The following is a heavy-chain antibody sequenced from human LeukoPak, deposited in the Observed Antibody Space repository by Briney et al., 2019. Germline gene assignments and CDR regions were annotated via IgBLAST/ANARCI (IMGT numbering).Heavy chain of an antibody. CDR2: INHSGST. CDR3: ARGRRIAAAYTGRWFDP. CDR1: GGSFSGYY. V-gene: IGHV4-34*01. J-gene: IGHJ5*02. D-gene: IGHD6-13*01. Sequence: SETLSLTCAVYGGSFSGYYWSWIRQPPGKGLEWIGEINHSGSTNYNPSLKNRVTISVDTSKNQFSLKLSSVTAADTAVYYCARGRRIAAAYTGRWFDPWGQGTLVTVSS.